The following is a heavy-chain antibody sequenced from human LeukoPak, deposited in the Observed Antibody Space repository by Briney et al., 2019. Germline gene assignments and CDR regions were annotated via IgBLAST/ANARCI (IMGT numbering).Heavy chain of an antibody. J-gene: IGHJ4*02. Sequence: GGSLRLSCAASGFTFSSYAMSWVRQAPGKGLEWVSAISGSGGSTYYADSVKGRFTISRDNSKNTLYLQMNSLRAEDTAVYYCAKDSSSYSSGWYMEYYFDYWGQGTLVTVSS. D-gene: IGHD6-19*01. CDR1: GFTFSSYA. V-gene: IGHV3-23*01. CDR3: AKDSSSYSSGWYMEYYFDY. CDR2: ISGSGGST.